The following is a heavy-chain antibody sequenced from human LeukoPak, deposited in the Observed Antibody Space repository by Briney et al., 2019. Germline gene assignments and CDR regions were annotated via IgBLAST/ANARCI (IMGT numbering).Heavy chain of an antibody. CDR1: GFTFSHYG. CDR2: IWNDGSNR. J-gene: IGHJ4*02. Sequence: GGSLRLSCVASGFTFSHYGMHWVRQAPGKGLEWVAVIWNDGSNRYYADSVKGRFTISRDNSKNTLYLQMNSLRAEDTAVYYCARGYCSGGSCFHFDYWGQGTLVTVSS. D-gene: IGHD2-15*01. CDR3: ARGYCSGGSCFHFDY. V-gene: IGHV3-33*01.